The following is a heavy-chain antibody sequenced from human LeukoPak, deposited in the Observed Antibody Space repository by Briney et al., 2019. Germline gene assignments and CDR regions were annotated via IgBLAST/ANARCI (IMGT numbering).Heavy chain of an antibody. V-gene: IGHV3-30-3*01. CDR3: ARDGILAVAGTWDY. CDR2: ISYDGSNK. CDR1: GFTFSSYA. Sequence: GGSLRLSCAASGFTFSSYAMHWVRQAPGKGLEWVAVISYDGSNKYYADSVKGRFTISRDNSKNTLYLQMNSLRAEDTAVYYCARDGILAVAGTWDYWGQGTLVTVSS. J-gene: IGHJ4*02. D-gene: IGHD6-19*01.